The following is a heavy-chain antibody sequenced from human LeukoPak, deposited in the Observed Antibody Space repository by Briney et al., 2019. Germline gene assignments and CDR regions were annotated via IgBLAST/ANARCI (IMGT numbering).Heavy chain of an antibody. D-gene: IGHD6-6*01. Sequence: TPSETLSLTCTVSGGSISSGGYYWSWIRQPPGKGLEWIGYIYHSGSTYYNPSLKSRVTISVDRSKNQFSLKLSSVTAADTAVYYCARGSSSDAFDIWGQGTMVTVSS. J-gene: IGHJ3*02. CDR3: ARGSSSDAFDI. CDR2: IYHSGST. V-gene: IGHV4-30-2*01. CDR1: GGSISSGGYY.